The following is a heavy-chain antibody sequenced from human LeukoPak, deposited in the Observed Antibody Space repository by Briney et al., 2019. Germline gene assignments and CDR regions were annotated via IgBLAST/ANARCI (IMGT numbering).Heavy chain of an antibody. CDR3: VRRDYGDYWFDP. CDR1: GSSFTTFW. D-gene: IGHD4-17*01. V-gene: IGHV5-51*01. Sequence: GESLKISCQGSGSSFTTFWIGWVRQLPGKGLEWMGIIFPGDSDTRYSPSFQGQVTISADKSINTAYLQWSSLKASDTAMYYCVRRDYGDYWFDPWGQGTLVTVSS. J-gene: IGHJ5*02. CDR2: IFPGDSDT.